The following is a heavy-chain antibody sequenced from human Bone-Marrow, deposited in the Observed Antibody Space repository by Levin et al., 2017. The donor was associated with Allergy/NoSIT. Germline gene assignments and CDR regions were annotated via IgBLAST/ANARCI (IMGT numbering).Heavy chain of an antibody. J-gene: IGHJ4*02. CDR2: INTDGTSA. V-gene: IGHV3-74*01. CDR3: THMGY. Sequence: GGSLRLSCAASGFSFSEYYMHWVRQVPGKGLMWVSRINTDGTSANHTDSVKGRFRTSRDNVGKMVYLQMNCLRREDSGVYYCTHMGYWSQGSLVIVSS. CDR1: GFSFSEYY.